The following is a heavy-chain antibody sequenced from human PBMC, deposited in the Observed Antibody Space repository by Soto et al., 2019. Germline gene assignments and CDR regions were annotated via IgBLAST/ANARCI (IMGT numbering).Heavy chain of an antibody. D-gene: IGHD6-13*01. CDR1: ELTFSGHA. CDR3: AKGYIAAPGGVDAVDI. Sequence: GGSLRLSCAASELTFSGHAMHWVRQSPGKGLEWVATISYDGNQEYYADSVKGRFTISRDNLQMNSLRTEDTAVYYCAKGYIAAPGGVDAVDIWGQGRMVTVSS. J-gene: IGHJ3*02. V-gene: IGHV3-30*18. CDR2: ISYDGNQE.